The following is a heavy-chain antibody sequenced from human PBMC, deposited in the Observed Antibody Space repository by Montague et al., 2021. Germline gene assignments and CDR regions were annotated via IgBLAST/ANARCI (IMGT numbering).Heavy chain of an antibody. D-gene: IGHD6-19*01. CDR1: GGSISSYY. CDR2: ISDIGNT. CDR3: ARGVGRDISGRYWVIY. J-gene: IGHJ4*02. V-gene: IGHV4-59*01. Sequence: SETLSLTCSVSGGSISSYYWSWIWQPPGKGLEWIGYISDIGNTIYNPSLTSRVPTSIDTSKNQFSLRLHPVTAAATAVYYCARGVGRDISGRYWVIYWGQGTLVSVSS.